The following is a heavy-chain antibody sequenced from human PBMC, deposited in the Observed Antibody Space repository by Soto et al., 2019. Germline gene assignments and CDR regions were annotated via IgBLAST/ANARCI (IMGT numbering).Heavy chain of an antibody. CDR3: AHRTSAGTGFDF. Sequence: QITLKESGPTLVKPTQTLTLTCTFSGFSLSTSGVGVGWIRQPPGKALEWLALIYWDNDKRYSPSLKSRLTITQGSSKNQVVLTMTNMDPVDTATYYCAHRTSAGTGFDFWGQGTLVTVSS. D-gene: IGHD6-13*01. V-gene: IGHV2-5*02. J-gene: IGHJ4*02. CDR2: IYWDNDK. CDR1: GFSLSTSGVG.